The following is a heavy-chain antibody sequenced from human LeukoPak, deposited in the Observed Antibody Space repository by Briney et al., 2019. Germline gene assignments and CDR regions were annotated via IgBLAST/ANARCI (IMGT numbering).Heavy chain of an antibody. CDR1: GFTFSSYW. V-gene: IGHV3-74*01. D-gene: IGHD5-18*01. Sequence: PGGSLRLSCAASGFTFSSYWTHWVRQAPGKGLVWVSRINSDGSSTSYADSVKGRFTISRDNAKNTLYLQMNSLRAEDTAVYYCARDYGRGCSYGYSPGYWGQGTLVTVSS. CDR2: INSDGSST. CDR3: ARDYGRGCSYGYSPGY. J-gene: IGHJ1*01.